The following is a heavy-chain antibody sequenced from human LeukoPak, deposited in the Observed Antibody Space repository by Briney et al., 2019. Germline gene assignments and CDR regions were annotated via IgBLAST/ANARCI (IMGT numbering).Heavy chain of an antibody. J-gene: IGHJ5*02. V-gene: IGHV4-61*02. CDR1: GGSISSGTYY. Sequence: SETLSLTCTVSGGSISSGTYYWYWIRQPAGKGLEWIGRIYTSGITNYNPSLKSRVTISVDTSKNQFSLKLTSVTASDTAVYYCARLPDPWGQGTLVTVSS. CDR2: IYTSGIT. CDR3: ARLPDP.